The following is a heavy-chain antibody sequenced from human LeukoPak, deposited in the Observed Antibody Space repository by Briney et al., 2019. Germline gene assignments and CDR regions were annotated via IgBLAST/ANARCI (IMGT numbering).Heavy chain of an antibody. CDR3: AKDRQWLVRGLFDY. Sequence: PGGSLRLSCAVSGFTFTDFAVAWVRQAPGKALEWVSSLSGGGYATYYADSVTGRFTISRDNSKNTLYLQMNSLRAEDTAVYYCAKDRQWLVRGLFDYWGQGTLVTVSS. CDR1: GFTFTDFA. CDR2: LSGGGYAT. J-gene: IGHJ4*02. D-gene: IGHD6-19*01. V-gene: IGHV3-23*01.